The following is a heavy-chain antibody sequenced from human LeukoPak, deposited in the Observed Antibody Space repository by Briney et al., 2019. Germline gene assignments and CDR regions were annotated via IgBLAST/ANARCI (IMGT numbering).Heavy chain of an antibody. D-gene: IGHD3-10*01. V-gene: IGHV3-21*01. CDR2: ISGGTNTV. Sequence: GGSLRLSCAASGFVFNAYSFHWVRQAPGKGLEWVSSISGGTNTVNYADSVKGRFTISRDNAKNSLYLQMNSLRAEDTAVYYCARDMVRGVTKIPSYYYYYGMDVWGQGTTVTVSS. CDR3: ARDMVRGVTKIPSYYYYYGMDV. CDR1: GFVFNAYS. J-gene: IGHJ6*02.